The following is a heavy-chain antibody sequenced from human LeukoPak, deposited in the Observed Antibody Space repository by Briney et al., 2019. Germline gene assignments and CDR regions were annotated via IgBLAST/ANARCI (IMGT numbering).Heavy chain of an antibody. CDR2: LNSDGSSS. CDR1: GFTFNNYW. J-gene: IGHJ3*02. Sequence: GGSLRLSCAASGFTFNNYWMHWVRQAPGKGLVWVSRLNSDGSSSAFADSMKGRFTISRDNAKNTLYLQMNSLRAEDTAVYFCVRAKGGPGSTWALEIWGQGTMVTVSS. D-gene: IGHD6-13*01. CDR3: VRAKGGPGSTWALEI. V-gene: IGHV3-74*01.